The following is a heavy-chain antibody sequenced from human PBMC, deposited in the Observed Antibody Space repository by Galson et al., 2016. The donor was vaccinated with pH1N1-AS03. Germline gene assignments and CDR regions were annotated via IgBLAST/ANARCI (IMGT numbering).Heavy chain of an antibody. CDR1: GFIYNNYW. J-gene: IGHJ4*02. V-gene: IGHV3-7*03. D-gene: IGHD5-24*01. Sequence: SLRLSCAASGFIYNNYWMSWVRQAPGKGLEWVANIKQDGSEIHYADSVRGRFTISRDNAKSSLYLKMNSLRADDTAVYFCARFQFQFTFDHWGQGNLVTVSS. CDR2: IKQDGSEI. CDR3: ARFQFQFTFDH.